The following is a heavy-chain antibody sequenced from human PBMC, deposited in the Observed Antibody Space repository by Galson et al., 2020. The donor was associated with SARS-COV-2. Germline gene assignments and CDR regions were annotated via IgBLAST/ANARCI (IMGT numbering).Heavy chain of an antibody. D-gene: IGHD2-15*01. J-gene: IGHJ6*02. CDR2: IYYSGST. CDR3: ARDVGYCCGGSCDDATDCDDGMDV. CDR1: GGPISSGGYY. V-gene: IGHV4-31*03. Sequence: SETLSLTCTVSGGPISSGGYYWSWIRQHPGKGLEWIGYIYYSGSTYYNPSLKSRVTISVDTSKNQFSLKLSSVTAADTAVYYCARDVGYCCGGSCDDATDCDDGMDVWGQGTTVTVSS.